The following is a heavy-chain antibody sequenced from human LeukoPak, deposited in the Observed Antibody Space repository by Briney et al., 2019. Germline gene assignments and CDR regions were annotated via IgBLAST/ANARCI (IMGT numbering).Heavy chain of an antibody. Sequence: SETLSLTCSVSGGSIGSYHWNWIRQPSGKGLEWIGIVFNNGGTKHNPSLKSRVAISVDTSKNQFALKLSSVTAADTAVYYCVASYGGYVLDYWGQGALVVVSS. CDR1: GGSIGSYH. D-gene: IGHD5-12*01. CDR2: VFNNGGT. CDR3: VASYGGYVLDY. J-gene: IGHJ4*02. V-gene: IGHV4-59*01.